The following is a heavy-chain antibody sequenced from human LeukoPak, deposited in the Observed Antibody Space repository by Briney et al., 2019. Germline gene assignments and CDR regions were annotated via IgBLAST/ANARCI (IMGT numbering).Heavy chain of an antibody. CDR3: ARVFHGGNSQYFDY. CDR1: GFTFSSYG. D-gene: IGHD4-23*01. J-gene: IGHJ4*02. CDR2: ISYDGTNE. V-gene: IGHV3-30*03. Sequence: GGSLRLSCAASGFTFSSYGMHWVRQAPGKGLEWVAVISYDGTNEFYADSVKGRFTISRDNVKYSLFLQMNSLRAEDTAVYYCARVFHGGNSQYFDYWGQGTLVTVSS.